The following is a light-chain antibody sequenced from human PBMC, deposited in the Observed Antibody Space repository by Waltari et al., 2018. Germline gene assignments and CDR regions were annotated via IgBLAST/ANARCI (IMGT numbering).Light chain of an antibody. J-gene: IGKJ3*01. V-gene: IGKV2-30*01. CDR1: LSLVYTDGHTY. Sequence: DVMMTKCPLSLPGTLGEPASLPCSCGLSLVYTDGHTYFTWFQHRPGQSPSRLIYKVSNRDSGVPDRFRGGGSGTDFTLKISWLESEDIGIYYCMQGIHWPFTFDPGTKVDIK. CDR3: MQGIHWPFT. CDR2: KVS.